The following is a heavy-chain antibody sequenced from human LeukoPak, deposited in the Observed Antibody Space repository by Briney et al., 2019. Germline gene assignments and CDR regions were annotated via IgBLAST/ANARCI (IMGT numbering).Heavy chain of an antibody. Sequence: PGGSLRLSCAASGFTFSSYAMHWVRQAPGKGLEWVAVISYDGSNKHYADSVKGRFAISRDNAKNSLYLQMNSLRDEDTAVYYCAHSSDFDYWGQGTLVTVSS. CDR3: AHSSDFDY. D-gene: IGHD3-22*01. V-gene: IGHV3-30*09. CDR2: ISYDGSNK. CDR1: GFTFSSYA. J-gene: IGHJ4*02.